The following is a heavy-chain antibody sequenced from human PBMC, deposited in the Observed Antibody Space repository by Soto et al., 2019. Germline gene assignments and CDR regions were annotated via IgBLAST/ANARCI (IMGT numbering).Heavy chain of an antibody. CDR2: ISSNGGST. V-gene: IGHV3-64*01. J-gene: IGHJ4*02. Sequence: EVQLVESGGGLVQPGGSLRLSCAASGFTFSSYAMHWVRQAPGKGLEYVSAISSNGGSTYYANSVKGRFTISRDNSKITLYLQMGSLRAEDMAVYYCASGPGYYFAYWGQGTLVTVSS. CDR1: GFTFSSYA. CDR3: ASGPGYYFAY.